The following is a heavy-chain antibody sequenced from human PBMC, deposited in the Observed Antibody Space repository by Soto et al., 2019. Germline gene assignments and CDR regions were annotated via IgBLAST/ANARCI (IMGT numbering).Heavy chain of an antibody. CDR1: GGTFSSYA. CDR2: IIPIFGTA. D-gene: IGHD5-18*01. CDR3: ARGGYSYGHYYYYGMDV. Sequence: GASVKVSCKASGGTFSSYAISCVRQAPGQGLEWMGGIIPIFGTANYAQRLQGRVTITADESTSTAYMELSSLRSEDTAVYYCARGGYSYGHYYYYGMDVWGQGTTVTVSS. J-gene: IGHJ6*02. V-gene: IGHV1-69*13.